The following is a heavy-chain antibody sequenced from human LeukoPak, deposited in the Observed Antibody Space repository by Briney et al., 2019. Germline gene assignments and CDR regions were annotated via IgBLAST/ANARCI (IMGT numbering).Heavy chain of an antibody. V-gene: IGHV4-38-2*02. CDR2: IYHSGST. CDR1: GYSISSGYY. Sequence: SETLSLTCTVSGYSISSGYYWGWIRPPPGKGLEWIGSIYHSGSTYYNPSLKSRVTISVDTSKNQFSLKLSSVTAADTAVYYCARDPAMVRGVITTYWGQGTLVTVSS. J-gene: IGHJ4*02. D-gene: IGHD3-10*01. CDR3: ARDPAMVRGVITTY.